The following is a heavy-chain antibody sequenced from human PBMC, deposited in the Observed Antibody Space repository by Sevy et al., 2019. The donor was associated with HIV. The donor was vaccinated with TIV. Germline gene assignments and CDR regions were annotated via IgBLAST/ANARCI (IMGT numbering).Heavy chain of an antibody. V-gene: IGHV3-20*04. D-gene: IGHD5-18*01. Sequence: GESLKISCAASGFTFDDYGMSWVRQAPGKGLEWVSGINWNGGSTGYADSVKGRFTISRDNAKNSLYLQMNSLRAEDTALYYCARDSVDTAMVTSRALDYWGQGTLVTVSS. CDR2: INWNGGST. CDR3: ARDSVDTAMVTSRALDY. CDR1: GFTFDDYG. J-gene: IGHJ4*02.